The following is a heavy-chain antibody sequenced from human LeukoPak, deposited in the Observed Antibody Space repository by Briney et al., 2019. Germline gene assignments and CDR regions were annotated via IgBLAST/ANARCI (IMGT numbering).Heavy chain of an antibody. CDR1: GFTFGIYA. Sequence: GGSLRLSCAASGFTFGIYAMIWVRQAPGKGLEWVSHISASGGSTYYADSVKGRFTISRVNSKNTLYLQMNCLRAEDTAVYFCAKDGKKYGSTWDFDYWGQGTLVTVSS. CDR3: AKDGKKYGSTWDFDY. D-gene: IGHD6-13*01. J-gene: IGHJ4*02. V-gene: IGHV3-23*01. CDR2: ISASGGST.